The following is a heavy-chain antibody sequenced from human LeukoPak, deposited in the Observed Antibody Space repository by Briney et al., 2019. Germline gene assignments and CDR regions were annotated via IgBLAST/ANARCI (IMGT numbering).Heavy chain of an antibody. J-gene: IGHJ4*02. CDR2: IIPIFGTA. D-gene: IGHD5-18*01. V-gene: IGHV1-69*13. CDR3: ARGEPYTAMVYYFDY. Sequence: EASVKVSCTASGGTFSSYAISWVRQAPGQGLEWMGGIIPIFGTANYAQKFQGRVTITADESTSTAYMELSSLRSEDTAVYYCARGEPYTAMVYYFDYWGQGTLVTVSS. CDR1: GGTFSSYA.